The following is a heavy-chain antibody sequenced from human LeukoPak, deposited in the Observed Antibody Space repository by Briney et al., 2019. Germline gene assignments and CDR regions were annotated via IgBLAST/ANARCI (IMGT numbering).Heavy chain of an antibody. Sequence: GGSLRLSCAASEFSVGSNYMTWVRQAPGKGLEWVSLIYSGGSTYYADSVKGRFTISRDNSKNTLYLQMNSLRAEDTAVYYCAKEVTWYQLLHFDYWGQGTLVTVSS. CDR2: IYSGGST. J-gene: IGHJ4*02. CDR3: AKEVTWYQLLHFDY. CDR1: EFSVGSNY. D-gene: IGHD2-2*01. V-gene: IGHV3-66*01.